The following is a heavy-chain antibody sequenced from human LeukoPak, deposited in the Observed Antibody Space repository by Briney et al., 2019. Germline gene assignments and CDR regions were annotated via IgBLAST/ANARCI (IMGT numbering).Heavy chain of an antibody. CDR3: AREYSSSLGDWFDP. V-gene: IGHV4-59*08. Sequence: SETLSLTCTVSGGSISSYYWSWIRPPPGKGLEWIGYIYYSGSTNYNPSLKSRVTISVDTSKNQFSLKLSSVTAADTAVYYCAREYSSSLGDWFDPWGQGTLVTVFS. J-gene: IGHJ5*02. D-gene: IGHD6-13*01. CDR2: IYYSGST. CDR1: GGSISSYY.